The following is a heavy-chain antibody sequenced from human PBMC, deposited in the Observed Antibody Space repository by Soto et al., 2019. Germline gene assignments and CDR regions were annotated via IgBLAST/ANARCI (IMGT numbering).Heavy chain of an antibody. J-gene: IGHJ4*02. Sequence: EVQLVESGGGLVQPGGSLRLSCAASGFTFSSYWMSWVRQAPGKGLEWVANIKQDGSEKYYVDSVKGRFTISRDNAKNSLYLQMNSLRAEDTAVYYCARDAAPYSGYAYPDYWGQGTLVTVSS. CDR3: ARDAAPYSGYAYPDY. V-gene: IGHV3-7*01. CDR1: GFTFSSYW. CDR2: IKQDGSEK. D-gene: IGHD5-12*01.